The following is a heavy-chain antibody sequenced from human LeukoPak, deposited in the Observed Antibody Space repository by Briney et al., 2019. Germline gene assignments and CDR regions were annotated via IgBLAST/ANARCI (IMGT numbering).Heavy chain of an antibody. J-gene: IGHJ4*02. V-gene: IGHV4-59*01. D-gene: IGHD4-17*01. CDR2: IYYSGST. CDR1: GGSISSYY. Sequence: PSETLSLTCTVSGGSISSYYWSWIRQPPGKGLEWIGYIYYSGSTNYNPSLKSRVTISVDTSKNQFSLKLSSVTAADPAVYYCARVVYGDYFDYWGQGTLVTVSS. CDR3: ARVVYGDYFDY.